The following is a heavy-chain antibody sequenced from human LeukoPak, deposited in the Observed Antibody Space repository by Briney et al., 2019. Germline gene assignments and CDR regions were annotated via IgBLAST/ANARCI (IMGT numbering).Heavy chain of an antibody. CDR2: ISAYNGNT. V-gene: IGHV1-18*01. CDR1: GYTCTSYG. J-gene: IGHJ4*02. Sequence: ASVKVSCKASGYTCTSYGISWVRQAPGQGLEWMGWISAYNGNTNYAQKLQGRVTMTTDTSTSTAYMELRSLRSDDTAVYYGARGFYGGSDYYFDYWGQGTLVTVSS. CDR3: ARGFYGGSDYYFDY. D-gene: IGHD4-23*01.